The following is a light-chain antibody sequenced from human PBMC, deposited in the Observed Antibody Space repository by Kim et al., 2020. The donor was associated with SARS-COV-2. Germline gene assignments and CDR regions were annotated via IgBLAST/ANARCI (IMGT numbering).Light chain of an antibody. J-gene: IGKJ4*01. CDR2: STS. CDR3: QQSFIPPLT. V-gene: IGKV1-39*01. CDR1: QTSGNF. Sequence: ASVGDRVTSTCRASQTSGNFLNWYQQKPGKAPRLLIYSTSTLQSGVPSRFSGSGSVTDFTLTISSLQSEDFATYYCQQSFIPPLTFGGGTKVDIK.